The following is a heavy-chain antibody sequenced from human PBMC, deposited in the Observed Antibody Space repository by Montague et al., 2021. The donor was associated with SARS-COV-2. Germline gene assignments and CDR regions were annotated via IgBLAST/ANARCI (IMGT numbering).Heavy chain of an antibody. CDR1: GGSISSYY. D-gene: IGHD2-15*01. CDR3: ARNLVVHYWYGMDV. V-gene: IGHV4-59*01. Sequence: SETLSLTCTVAGGSISSYYWSWIRQPPGKGLEWIGYINYSGSTNYNPSLKSRVTISVDTSKNQFSLNLSSVTAADTAVYYCARNLVVHYWYGMDVWCQGTTVTVSS. CDR2: INYSGST. J-gene: IGHJ6*02.